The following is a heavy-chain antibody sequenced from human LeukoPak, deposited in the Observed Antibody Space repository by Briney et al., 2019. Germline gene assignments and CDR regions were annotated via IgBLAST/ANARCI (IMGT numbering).Heavy chain of an antibody. CDR1: GGSISSYY. CDR3: ARGEEYSYYFDY. Sequence: SETLSLTCTVSGGSISSYYWSWIRQPPGKRLNWIGYIYYSGSTNYNPSLKSRVTISVDTSKNQFSLKLSSVTAADTAVYYCARGEEYSYYFDYWGQGTLVTVSS. J-gene: IGHJ4*02. D-gene: IGHD5-18*01. CDR2: IYYSGST. V-gene: IGHV4-59*01.